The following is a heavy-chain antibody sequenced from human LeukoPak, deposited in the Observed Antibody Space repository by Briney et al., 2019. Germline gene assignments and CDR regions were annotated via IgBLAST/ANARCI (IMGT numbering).Heavy chain of an antibody. CDR2: LSGSGGGT. J-gene: IGHJ4*02. D-gene: IGHD4-17*01. Sequence: GSLSLSCAASGFTLSNYAMSWVRQAPGKGLEWVSALSGSGGGTYYADSVKGRFTISRDNSKNTLYLQMNSLRAEDTAVYYCAKDLDYGDYIFDYWGQGTLVTVSS. CDR1: GFTLSNYA. V-gene: IGHV3-23*01. CDR3: AKDLDYGDYIFDY.